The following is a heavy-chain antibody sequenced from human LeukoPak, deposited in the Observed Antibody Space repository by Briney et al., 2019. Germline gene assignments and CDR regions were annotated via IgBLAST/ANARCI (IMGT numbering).Heavy chain of an antibody. J-gene: IGHJ2*01. CDR2: IYYGGST. D-gene: IGHD3-22*01. Sequence: SETLSLICTVSGGSISSSSHYWGWIRQPPGKGLERIGNIYYGGSTYYNASLKSRVTISVDTSKNQFSLKLISVTAADTAVYYCARVAGGYYYWYFDLWGRGTLVTVSS. CDR1: GGSISSSSHY. CDR3: ARVAGGYYYWYFDL. V-gene: IGHV4-39*07.